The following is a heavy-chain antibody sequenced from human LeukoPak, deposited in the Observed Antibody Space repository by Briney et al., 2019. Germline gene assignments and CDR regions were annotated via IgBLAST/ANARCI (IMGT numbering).Heavy chain of an antibody. J-gene: IGHJ6*04. D-gene: IGHD3-10*02. V-gene: IGHV3-48*03. CDR1: GFTFSSYG. CDR3: AELGITMIGGV. Sequence: GGSLRLSCAASGFTFSSYGMNWVRQAPGKGLEWVSYISSSGSTIYYADSVKGRFTISRDNAKISLYLQMNSLRAEDTAVYYCAELGITMIGGVWGKGTTVTISS. CDR2: ISSSGSTI.